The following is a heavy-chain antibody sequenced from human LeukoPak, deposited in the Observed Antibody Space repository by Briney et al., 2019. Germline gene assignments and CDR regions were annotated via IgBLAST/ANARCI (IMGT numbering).Heavy chain of an antibody. D-gene: IGHD2-2*01. CDR2: MFYSGST. J-gene: IGHJ4*02. CDR1: GDSITGSSYY. Sequence: SETLSLTCTVSGDSITGSSYYWGWIRQPPGKGLEWIGSMFYSGSTYSNPSLKSRVTISVDTSKNQFSLKLSSVTAADTAVYYCASRTSATSTDYWGQGSLVTVSS. CDR3: ASRTSATSTDY. V-gene: IGHV4-39*01.